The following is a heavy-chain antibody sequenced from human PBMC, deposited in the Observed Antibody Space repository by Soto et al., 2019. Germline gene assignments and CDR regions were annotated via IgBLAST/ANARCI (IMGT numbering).Heavy chain of an antibody. CDR2: ISAYNGNT. CDR1: GHTFTSYG. V-gene: IGHV1-18*04. CDR3: ARVLPYCSGSSCSGGAIHY. D-gene: IGHD2-15*01. Sequence: ASVKVSCKASGHTFTSYGISWVRQAPGQGLEWMGWISAYNGNTNYAQKLQGRVTMTTDTSTSTAYMELRSLRSDDTAVYYCARVLPYCSGSSCSGGAIHYRGQATLVTLS. J-gene: IGHJ4*02.